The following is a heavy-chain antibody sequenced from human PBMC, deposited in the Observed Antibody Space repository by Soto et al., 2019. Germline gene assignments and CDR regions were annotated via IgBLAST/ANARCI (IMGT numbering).Heavy chain of an antibody. V-gene: IGHV1-69*01. Sequence: QVPLVQSGAEVKKPGSSVKVSCKASGGTFSSYAISWVRQAPGQGLEWMGGIIPIFGTANYAQKFQGRVTITADESTSTAYMELSSLRSEDTAVYYCARSLRYCSSTSCYSYYYYYYGMDVWGQGTTVTVSS. CDR1: GGTFSSYA. D-gene: IGHD2-2*01. CDR2: IIPIFGTA. CDR3: ARSLRYCSSTSCYSYYYYYYGMDV. J-gene: IGHJ6*02.